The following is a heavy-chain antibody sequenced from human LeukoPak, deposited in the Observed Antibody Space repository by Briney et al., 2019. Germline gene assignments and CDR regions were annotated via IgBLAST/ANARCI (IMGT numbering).Heavy chain of an antibody. D-gene: IGHD7-27*01. Sequence: PGGSLRLSCAASGFTFNSYGMSWVRQAPGKGLEWVANLKQDGSEKYYVDSVKGRFTISRDNAKNSLYLQMNSLRAEDTAVYYCARDSLINWGPGYYYYGMDVWGQGTTVTVSS. J-gene: IGHJ6*02. V-gene: IGHV3-7*01. CDR1: GFTFNSYG. CDR3: ARDSLINWGPGYYYYGMDV. CDR2: LKQDGSEK.